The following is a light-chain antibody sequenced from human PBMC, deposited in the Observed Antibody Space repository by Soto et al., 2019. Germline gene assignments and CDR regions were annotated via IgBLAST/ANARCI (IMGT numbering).Light chain of an antibody. CDR1: QSVATN. J-gene: IGKJ1*01. CDR3: QQYNNWPQT. CDR2: GAS. Sequence: IVMTQSPATLCMYPWERATLSCRASQSVATNLAWYQQRPGQAPRLLIYGASKRAIGLPARFSGSGSGTEFTLTITSLQSEDFAVYYCQQYNNWPQTFGHGTKV. V-gene: IGKV3-15*01.